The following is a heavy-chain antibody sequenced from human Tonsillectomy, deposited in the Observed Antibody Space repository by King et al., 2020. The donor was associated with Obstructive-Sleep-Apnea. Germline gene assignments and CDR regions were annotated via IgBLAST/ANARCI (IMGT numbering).Heavy chain of an antibody. V-gene: IGHV3-7*01. Sequence: VQLVESGGGLVQPGGSLRLSCAASGFTFSSYWMSWVRQAPGKGLEWVANIKQDGSEKYYVDSVKGRFTISRDNAKNSLYLQMNSLRAEDTAGYYCAGDARTYGMDVWGQGTTVTVSS. CDR3: AGDARTYGMDV. CDR2: IKQDGSEK. D-gene: IGHD1-14*01. J-gene: IGHJ6*02. CDR1: GFTFSSYW.